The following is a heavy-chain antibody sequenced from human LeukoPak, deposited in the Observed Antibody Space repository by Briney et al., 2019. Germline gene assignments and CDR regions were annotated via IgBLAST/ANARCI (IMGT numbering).Heavy chain of an antibody. Sequence: GGSLRLSCAASGFTFNNYAMSWARQAPGKGLQWVSVISGSGGNTYYPESVKGRFTISRDNSKSTLYLQMNSLRAEDTATYYCAREGYCTSTSCYAGIDYWGQGTLVTVSS. CDR2: ISGSGGNT. D-gene: IGHD2-2*01. J-gene: IGHJ4*02. CDR1: GFTFNNYA. CDR3: AREGYCTSTSCYAGIDY. V-gene: IGHV3-23*01.